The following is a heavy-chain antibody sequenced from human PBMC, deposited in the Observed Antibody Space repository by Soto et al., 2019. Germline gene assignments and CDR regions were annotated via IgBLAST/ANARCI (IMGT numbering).Heavy chain of an antibody. CDR2: ISGSGGST. CDR1: GFTFSSYA. J-gene: IGHJ1*01. D-gene: IGHD2-15*01. V-gene: IGHV3-23*01. CDR3: AKDRNVVVVAATGITGYEYFQH. Sequence: GGSLRLSCAASGFTFSSYAMSWVRQAPGKGLEWVSAISGSGGSTYYADSVKGRFTISRDNSKNTLYLQMNSLRAEDTAVYYCAKDRNVVVVAATGITGYEYFQHWGQGTLVTVSS.